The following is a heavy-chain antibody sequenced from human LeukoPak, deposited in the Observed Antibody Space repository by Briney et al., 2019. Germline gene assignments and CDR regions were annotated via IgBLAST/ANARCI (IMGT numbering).Heavy chain of an antibody. Sequence: PSETLSLTCTVSGGSLSSYYWSWIRHPPGKGLEWIGYIYYIGNTNYNPSLKSRVTISVDTTKNQFSLKLSSVTAADTAVYYCARVYCSSTTCYGFDYWGQGTLVTVSS. CDR2: IYYIGNT. V-gene: IGHV4-59*01. CDR3: ARVYCSSTTCYGFDY. CDR1: GGSLSSYY. D-gene: IGHD2-2*01. J-gene: IGHJ4*02.